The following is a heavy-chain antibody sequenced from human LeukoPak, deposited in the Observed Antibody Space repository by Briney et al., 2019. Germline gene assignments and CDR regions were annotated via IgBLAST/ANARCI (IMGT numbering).Heavy chain of an antibody. CDR2: IYYSGST. D-gene: IGHD3-22*01. J-gene: IGHJ4*02. CDR3: ARALYDTSGYLDY. V-gene: IGHV4-59*01. CDR1: GGSFSGYY. Sequence: SETLSLTCAVYGGSFSGYYWSWIRQPPGKGLEWIGYIYYSGSTNYNPSLKSRVTISVDTSKTQFSLELSSVTTADTAVYFCARALYDTSGYLDYWGQGTLVTVSS.